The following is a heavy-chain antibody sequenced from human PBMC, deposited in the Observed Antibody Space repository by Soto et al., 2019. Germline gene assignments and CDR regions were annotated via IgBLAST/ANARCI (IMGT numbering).Heavy chain of an antibody. CDR2: IIPIFGTA. V-gene: IGHV1-69*13. CDR3: ARAQYPRIQLWLGAFDI. D-gene: IGHD5-18*01. Sequence: ASVKVSCKASGGTFSSYAISWVRQAPGQGLEWMGGIIPIFGTANYAQKFQGRVTITADESTSTAYMELSSLRSEDTAVYYCARAQYPRIQLWLGAFDIWGQGTMVTVSS. CDR1: GGTFSSYA. J-gene: IGHJ3*02.